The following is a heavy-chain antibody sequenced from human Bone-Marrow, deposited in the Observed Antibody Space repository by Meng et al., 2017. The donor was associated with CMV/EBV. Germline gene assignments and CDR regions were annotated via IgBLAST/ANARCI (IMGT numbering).Heavy chain of an antibody. CDR3: AREVAPWSYYYGMDV. J-gene: IGHJ6*02. Sequence: SETLSLTCAVYGGSFSGYYWSWIRQPPGKGLEWIGEINHSGSTNYNPSLKSRVTISVDTSKNQFSLKLSSVTAADTAVYYCAREVAPWSYYYGMDVWGHGTLVTVSS. D-gene: IGHD2-21*01. V-gene: IGHV4-34*01. CDR1: GGSFSGYY. CDR2: INHSGST.